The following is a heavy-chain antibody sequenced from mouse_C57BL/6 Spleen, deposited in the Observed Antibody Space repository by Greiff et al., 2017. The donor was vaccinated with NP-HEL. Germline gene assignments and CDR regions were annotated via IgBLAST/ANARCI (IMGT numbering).Heavy chain of an antibody. CDR2: INYDGSST. D-gene: IGHD2-3*01. CDR3: ARGGMVKDFDV. V-gene: IGHV5-16*01. Sequence: EVKLVESEGGLVQPGSSMKLSCTASGFTFSDYYMAWVRQVPEKGLEWVANINYDGSSTYYLDSLKSRFIISRDNAKNILYLQMSSLKSEDTATYCCARGGMVKDFDVWGTGTTVTVSS. J-gene: IGHJ1*03. CDR1: GFTFSDYY.